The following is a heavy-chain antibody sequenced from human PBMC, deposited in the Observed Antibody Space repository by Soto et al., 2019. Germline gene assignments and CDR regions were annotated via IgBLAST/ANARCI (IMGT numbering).Heavy chain of an antibody. D-gene: IGHD4-17*01. V-gene: IGHV3-30*18. CDR2: ISYDGSNK. CDR3: AKDLDDYGARGSNWFDP. CDR1: GFTFSSYG. Sequence: QVQLVESGGGVVQPGRSLRLSCAASGFTFSSYGMHWVRQAPGKGLEWVAVISYDGSNKYYADSVKGRFTISRDNSKNTLYLQMNSLRAEDTAVYYCAKDLDDYGARGSNWFDPWGQGTLVTVSS. J-gene: IGHJ5*02.